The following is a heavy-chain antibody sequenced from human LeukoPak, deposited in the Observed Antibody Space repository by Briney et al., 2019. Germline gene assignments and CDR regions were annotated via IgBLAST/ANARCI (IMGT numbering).Heavy chain of an antibody. Sequence: ASVKVSCKASGYTFVSYLIHWVRQATGQGLEWMGWMNPNSGNTGYAQKFQGRVTITRNTSISTAYMELSSLRSEDTAVYYCARGYVAARLYYYYYTDVWGKGTTVTVSS. CDR2: MNPNSGNT. CDR1: GYTFVSYL. V-gene: IGHV1-8*01. CDR3: ARGYVAARLYYYYYTDV. D-gene: IGHD6-6*01. J-gene: IGHJ6*03.